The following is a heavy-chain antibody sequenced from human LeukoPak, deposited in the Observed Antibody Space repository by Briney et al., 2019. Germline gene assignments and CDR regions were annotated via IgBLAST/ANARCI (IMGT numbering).Heavy chain of an antibody. CDR2: INPNSGGT. J-gene: IGHJ3*02. V-gene: IGHV1-2*04. Sequence: ASVKVSCKSSGYTFTCYYMHWVRPPPGQGLEWMGWINPNSGGTNYAQKFQGWVTITRGTSISTAYMELSRLRSDDTAVYYCARDGGATTDAFDIWGQGTMVTVSS. CDR3: ARDGGATTDAFDI. D-gene: IGHD5-12*01. CDR1: GYTFTCYY.